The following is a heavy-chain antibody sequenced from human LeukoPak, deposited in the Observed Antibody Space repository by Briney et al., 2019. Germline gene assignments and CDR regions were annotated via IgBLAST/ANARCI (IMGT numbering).Heavy chain of an antibody. D-gene: IGHD3-9*01. V-gene: IGHV3-74*01. J-gene: IGHJ4*02. CDR2: INSDGSST. CDR1: GFTFNTYW. Sequence: GGSLRLSCAASGFTFNTYWMHWVRQAPGKGLVWVSRINSDGSSTSYADPVKGRFTISRDNAKNFLYLQMNSLRAEDTAVYYCARTYYDILTGYNPYFDYWGQGILVTVSS. CDR3: ARTYYDILTGYNPYFDY.